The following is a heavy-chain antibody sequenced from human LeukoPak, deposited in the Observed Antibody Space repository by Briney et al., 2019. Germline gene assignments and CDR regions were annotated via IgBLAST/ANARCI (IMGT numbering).Heavy chain of an antibody. Sequence: PSETLSLTCGVSGGSFSGYYWSWIRQPPGKGLEWIGEISDSGRTGYKSSLKSRVTILEDTSKNQFSLKLSSVTAADTAVYYCARDRCSSTSCYTPNWFDPWGQGTLVTVSS. V-gene: IGHV4-34*01. CDR2: ISDSGRT. J-gene: IGHJ5*02. CDR3: ARDRCSSTSCYTPNWFDP. D-gene: IGHD2-2*02. CDR1: GGSFSGYY.